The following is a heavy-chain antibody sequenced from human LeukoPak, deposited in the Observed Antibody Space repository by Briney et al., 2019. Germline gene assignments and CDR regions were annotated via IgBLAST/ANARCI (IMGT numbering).Heavy chain of an antibody. CDR3: ARLAILDYYESSGFTA. CDR1: GGSFSGYF. Sequence: SETLSLTCTVLGGSFSGYFWTWIRQPPGKGLEWIGEISHSGSTTYNPSLDSRVTISLDTSENQFSLRLSSVTAADSAVYYCARLAILDYYESSGFTAWGHGTLVTVSS. D-gene: IGHD3-22*01. V-gene: IGHV4-34*01. J-gene: IGHJ5*01. CDR2: ISHSGST.